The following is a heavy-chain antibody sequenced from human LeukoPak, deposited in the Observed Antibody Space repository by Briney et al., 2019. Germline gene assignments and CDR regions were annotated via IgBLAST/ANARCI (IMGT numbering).Heavy chain of an antibody. D-gene: IGHD6-19*01. CDR2: ISAYNGNT. CDR1: GYTFTNYG. Sequence: ASVKVSCKASGYTFTNYGISWVRQAPGQGLEWMGWISAYNGNTHYAQNLRGRVTMTTDTSTSTAYMEVSSLRYEDTAVYYCARRAVDNSYYYYMDVWGKGTTVTVSS. CDR3: ARRAVDNSYYYYMDV. J-gene: IGHJ6*03. V-gene: IGHV1-18*01.